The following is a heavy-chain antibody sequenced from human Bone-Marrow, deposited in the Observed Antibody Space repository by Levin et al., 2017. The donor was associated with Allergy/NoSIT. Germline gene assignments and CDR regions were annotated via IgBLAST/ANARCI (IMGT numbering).Heavy chain of an antibody. D-gene: IGHD4-17*01. V-gene: IGHV4-59*01. J-gene: IGHJ4*02. CDR1: DASITDYY. CDR3: ARRDYGDYFDY. CDR2: SYYSGST. Sequence: MTSETLSLTCTVSDASITDYYWTWIRQPPGKGLEWIGHSYYSGSTNYNPSLKSRVTISIDTSKNQFSLKLSSVTAADTAVYYCARRDYGDYFDYWGQGTLVTVSS.